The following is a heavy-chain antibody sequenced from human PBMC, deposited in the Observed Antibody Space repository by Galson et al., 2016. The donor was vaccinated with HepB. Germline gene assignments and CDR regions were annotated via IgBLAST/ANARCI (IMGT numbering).Heavy chain of an antibody. J-gene: IGHJ6*02. CDR2: ISAYNGNT. Sequence: SVKVSCKASGYTFISNGISWVRQAPGQGLEWMGWISAYNGNTNYAQKLQGRVTMTTDTSTSTAYMEPRSLGSDDTAVYYCARMRVGTDYGMDVWGQGTTVTVS. V-gene: IGHV1-18*01. CDR3: ARMRVGTDYGMDV. D-gene: IGHD1-1*01. CDR1: GYTFISNG.